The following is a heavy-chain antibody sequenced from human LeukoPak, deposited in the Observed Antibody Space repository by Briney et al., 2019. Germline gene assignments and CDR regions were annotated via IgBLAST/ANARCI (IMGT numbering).Heavy chain of an antibody. CDR1: GYTFTSYA. CDR2: INAGNGNT. D-gene: IGHD2-15*01. CDR3: ARQYCSGGSCYFDY. Sequence: GASVKVSCKASGYTFTSYAMHWVRQAPGQRLEWMGWINAGNGNTKYSQKFQGRVTITRDTSASTAYMELSSLRSEDTAVYYCARQYCSGGSCYFDYWGQGTLVTVSS. J-gene: IGHJ4*02. V-gene: IGHV1-3*01.